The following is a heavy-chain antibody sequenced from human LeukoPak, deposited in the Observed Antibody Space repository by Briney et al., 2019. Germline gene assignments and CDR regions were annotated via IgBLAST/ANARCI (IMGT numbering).Heavy chain of an antibody. J-gene: IGHJ4*02. CDR3: ARDRGLQVDY. Sequence: GGSLRLSCAASGFTFSSYAMSWVRQAPGKGLEWVSAISGSGGSTYYADSVKGRFTISRDNAKNSLYLQMNSLRAEDTAVYYCARDRGLQVDYWGQGTLVTVSS. CDR2: ISGSGGST. CDR1: GFTFSSYA. D-gene: IGHD3-10*01. V-gene: IGHV3-23*01.